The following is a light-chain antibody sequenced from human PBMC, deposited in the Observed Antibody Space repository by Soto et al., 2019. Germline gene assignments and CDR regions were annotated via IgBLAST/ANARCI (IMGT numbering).Light chain of an antibody. CDR2: EAS. J-gene: IGKJ4*01. CDR1: RSISSY. Sequence: EIVLTQSPATLSLSPGERATLSCRASRSISSYLAWFQQKPGQAPGLLIYEASTRATGIPARFSGSGSGTDFTLTISSLEPEDFAVYYCQQHANWPLTFGGGTKVDIK. V-gene: IGKV3-11*01. CDR3: QQHANWPLT.